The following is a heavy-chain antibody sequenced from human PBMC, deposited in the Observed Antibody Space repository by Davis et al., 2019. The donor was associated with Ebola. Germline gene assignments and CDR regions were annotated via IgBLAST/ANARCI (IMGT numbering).Heavy chain of an antibody. CDR1: GGSISSTSYY. CDR3: AALFSGSYLAYVDV. D-gene: IGHD1-26*01. J-gene: IGHJ6*03. CDR2: VYYSGSA. Sequence: MPSETLSLTCTISGGSISSTSYYWGWIRQPPGKGLEWIGSVYYSGSAYFNPSLNSRVTISKDTSRNQFSLELRSVTAADTAVYYCAALFSGSYLAYVDVWGKGTTVTVS. V-gene: IGHV4-39*07.